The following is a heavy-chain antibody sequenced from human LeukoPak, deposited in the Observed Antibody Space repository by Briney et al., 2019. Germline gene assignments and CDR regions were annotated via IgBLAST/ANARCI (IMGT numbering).Heavy chain of an antibody. CDR3: ARVVVVVPAAHLYMDV. J-gene: IGHJ6*03. CDR1: GGTFSSYA. V-gene: IGHV1-69*13. Sequence: ASVKVSCKASGGTFSSYAISWVRQAPGQGLEWMGGIIPIFGTANYAQKFQGRVTITADESTSTAYMELSSLRSEDTAVYYCARVVVVVPAAHLYMDVWGKGTTVTVSS. CDR2: IIPIFGTA. D-gene: IGHD2-2*01.